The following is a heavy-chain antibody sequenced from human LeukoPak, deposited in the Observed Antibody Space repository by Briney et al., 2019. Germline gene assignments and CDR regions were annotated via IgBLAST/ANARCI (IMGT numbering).Heavy chain of an antibody. CDR1: GFTFSSYW. CDR2: ISTDGSST. CDR3: TREWVGHCNGNTCYSGFDF. J-gene: IGHJ4*02. V-gene: IGHV3-74*01. D-gene: IGHD2-15*01. Sequence: PGGSLILSCATSGFTFSSYWMHWVRQAPGKGLVWVSRISTDGSSTNYADSVKGRFTISRDNAKNTLYLQMNSLRAEDTAVYYCTREWVGHCNGNTCYSGFDFWGQGTLVTVSS.